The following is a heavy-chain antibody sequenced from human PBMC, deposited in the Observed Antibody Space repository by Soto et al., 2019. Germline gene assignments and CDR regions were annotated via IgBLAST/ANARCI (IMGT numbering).Heavy chain of an antibody. CDR1: GLPFSSRA. V-gene: IGHV3-23*01. Sequence: EVQLLESGGGLVQPGGSLRLSCAASGLPFSSRAMSWVRQSPGKGLEWVSAISGSGTITYYADSVKGRFTISRDTSKNTLYLQMNSLRADDTAVYHCAEWARYCSGADCRAWGQGTLVTVSS. J-gene: IGHJ5*02. CDR2: ISGSGTIT. CDR3: AEWARYCSGADCRA. D-gene: IGHD2-15*01.